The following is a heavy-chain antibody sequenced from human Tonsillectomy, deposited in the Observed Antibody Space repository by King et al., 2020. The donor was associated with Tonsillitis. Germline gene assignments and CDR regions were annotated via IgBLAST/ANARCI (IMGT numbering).Heavy chain of an antibody. CDR2: IRQDGNSK. V-gene: IGHV3-7*01. CDR1: GFTISNYW. J-gene: IGHJ3*01. Sequence: VQLVESGGGLVQPGGSLRLSCAASGFTISNYWMSWVRQAPGKGLEWVANIRQDGNSKYYVDSVKGRFTISRDNAKNSLFLQTNSLRVEDTAVYFCARIQLGAPPPDVFDVWGLGTLVTVSS. D-gene: IGHD1-26*01. CDR3: ARIQLGAPPPDVFDV.